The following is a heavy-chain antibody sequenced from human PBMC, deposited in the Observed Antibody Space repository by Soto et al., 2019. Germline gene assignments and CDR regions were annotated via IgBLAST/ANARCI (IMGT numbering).Heavy chain of an antibody. CDR3: AREGSSGPLLFDY. Sequence: SVKVSCKASGGTFSSYAISWVRQAPGQGLEWMGGIIPIFGTANYAQKFQGRVTITADESTSTAYMELSSLRSEDTAVYYCAREGSSGPLLFDYWGQGTLVTVSS. CDR1: GGTFSSYA. V-gene: IGHV1-69*13. D-gene: IGHD3-22*01. J-gene: IGHJ4*02. CDR2: IIPIFGTA.